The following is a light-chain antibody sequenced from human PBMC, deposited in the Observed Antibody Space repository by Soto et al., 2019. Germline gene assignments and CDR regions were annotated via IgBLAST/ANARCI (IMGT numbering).Light chain of an antibody. V-gene: IGLV2-8*01. CDR2: EVV. J-gene: IGLJ1*01. CDR1: KNDIGVCDF. Sequence: QSVLAQPPSASGSPGQSVTISCTGTKNDIGVCDFVSWYQHHPGKAPRLIIYEVVQRSSGVPDRFSGSKSGNTASLTVSGLQAADEADYFCKSYAGSNTYVFGSGTKVTVL. CDR3: KSYAGSNTYV.